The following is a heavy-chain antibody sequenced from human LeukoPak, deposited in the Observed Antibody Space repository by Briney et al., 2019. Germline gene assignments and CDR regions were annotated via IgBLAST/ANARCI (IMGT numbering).Heavy chain of an antibody. V-gene: IGHV3-21*01. CDR3: ARGRTHDYGVDYFDY. CDR2: ICGSSSYI. CDR1: GFTFSSYN. Sequence: GGSLRLSCAASGFTFSSYNMNWVRQAPGKGLEWVSSICGSSSYIYYADSEKGRSTISRDHANNSLHQQMTSLRAEDTAVYYCARGRTHDYGVDYFDYWGQGTLVTVSS. D-gene: IGHD4-17*01. J-gene: IGHJ4*02.